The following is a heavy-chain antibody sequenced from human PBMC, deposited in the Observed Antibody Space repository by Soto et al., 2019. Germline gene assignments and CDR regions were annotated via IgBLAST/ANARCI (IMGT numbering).Heavy chain of an antibody. J-gene: IGHJ4*02. CDR3: TRGRSMMANDDFEY. CDR1: GFAVSSYS. V-gene: IGHV3-30-3*01. Sequence: GGSLRLSCAASGFAVSSYSMHWVRQAPGKGLEWVAAMSFDGNSKYFADSVKGRFKISRDTSKNTWSLEMESLGVEDSALYHCTRGRSMMANDDFEYWGQGTQVTVS. D-gene: IGHD5-12*01. CDR2: MSFDGNSK.